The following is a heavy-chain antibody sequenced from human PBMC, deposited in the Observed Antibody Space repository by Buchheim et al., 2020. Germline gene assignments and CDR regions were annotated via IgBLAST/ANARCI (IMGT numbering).Heavy chain of an antibody. Sequence: QVQLVESGGGLVKPGGSLRLSCAASGFTFSDYYMSWIRQAPGKGLEWVSYISSSGSTIYYADSVKGRFTISRDNAKNSLYLQMNSLRAEDTAVYYCARDRAYSSGWYDLSVVYYYYYYGMDVWGQGTT. CDR3: ARDRAYSSGWYDLSVVYYYYYYGMDV. D-gene: IGHD6-19*01. CDR1: GFTFSDYY. J-gene: IGHJ6*02. V-gene: IGHV3-11*01. CDR2: ISSSGSTI.